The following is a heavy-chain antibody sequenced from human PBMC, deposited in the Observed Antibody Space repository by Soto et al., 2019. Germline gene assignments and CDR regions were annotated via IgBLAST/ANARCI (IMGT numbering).Heavy chain of an antibody. D-gene: IGHD3-16*01. CDR2: IWYDGSNK. J-gene: IGHJ4*02. CDR3: ARGRTMGDGFDS. CDR1: GFTFSNHG. Sequence: QVQLVESGGGVVQPGRSLRLSCAASGFTFSNHGMHWVRQAPGKGLEWVALIWYDGSNKYSGEFVKGRFTIARDNSKSTLSLQMNSLRAEDTAVYYCARGRTMGDGFDSWGQGTLVTVSS. V-gene: IGHV3-33*01.